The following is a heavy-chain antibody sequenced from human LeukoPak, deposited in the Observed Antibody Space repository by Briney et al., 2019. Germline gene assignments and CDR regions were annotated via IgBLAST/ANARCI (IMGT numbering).Heavy chain of an antibody. V-gene: IGHV3-7*01. CDR3: AGGDTYGYLFDY. D-gene: IGHD5-18*01. J-gene: IGHJ4*02. CDR2: IKQDGNEK. CDR1: GFSFSSYW. Sequence: SGGSLRLSCAASGFSFSSYWMSWVRQAPGKGLEWVANIKQDGNEKYYVGSVKGRFTISRDNAKNSLFLQMNSLRAEDTAVYYCAGGDTYGYLFDYWGQGTLVTVSS.